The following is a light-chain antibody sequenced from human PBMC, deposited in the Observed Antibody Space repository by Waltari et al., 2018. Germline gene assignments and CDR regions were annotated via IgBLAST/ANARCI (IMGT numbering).Light chain of an antibody. CDR1: SSDIISDNH. J-gene: IGLJ3*02. CDR2: DVN. Sequence: QSALTQPASVSGSPGQSITISCTATSSDIISDNHVSWYQQHPGKAPKVMIYDVNNRPSGVSVRFAGSRSGNTASLTVSGLQAEDEADYYCSSYTSISTWVFGGGTKLTVV. V-gene: IGLV2-14*03. CDR3: SSYTSISTWV.